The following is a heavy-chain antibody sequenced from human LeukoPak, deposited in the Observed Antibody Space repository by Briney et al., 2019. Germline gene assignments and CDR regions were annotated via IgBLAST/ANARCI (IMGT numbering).Heavy chain of an antibody. CDR1: GGSISSGGYS. CDR3: ARGQQFWSGQLYYYYGMDV. CDR2: IYHSGST. V-gene: IGHV4-30-2*01. D-gene: IGHD3-3*02. Sequence: SQTLSLTCAVSGGSISSGGYSRSWIRQPPGKGLEWIGYIYHSGSTYYNPSLKSRVTISVDRSKNQFSLKLSSVTAADTAVYYCARGQQFWSGQLYYYYGMDVWGQGTTVTVSS. J-gene: IGHJ6*02.